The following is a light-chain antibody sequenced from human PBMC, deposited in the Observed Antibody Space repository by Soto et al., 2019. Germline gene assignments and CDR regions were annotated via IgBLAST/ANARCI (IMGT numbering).Light chain of an antibody. Sequence: DIQMTQSPSSLSASVGDRVTITCQASQAINIYLNWYHQKPGKAPNLLIYEASNLQKGVPSRFTGGGSGTHFTLTINRLQPEDSGTYYCQQYNNPPVTFGRGAKLDI. CDR1: QAINIY. CDR3: QQYNNPPVT. CDR2: EAS. J-gene: IGKJ3*01. V-gene: IGKV1-33*01.